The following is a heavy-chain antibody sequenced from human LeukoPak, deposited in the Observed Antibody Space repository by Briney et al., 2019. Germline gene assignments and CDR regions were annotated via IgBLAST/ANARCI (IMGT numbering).Heavy chain of an antibody. CDR1: GYSFTSYW. CDR3: ARQEWNYCDSSGYNAFDI. CDR2: IYPGDSDT. V-gene: IGHV5-51*01. Sequence: GESLKISCKGSGYSFTSYWIGWVRQMPGKGLEWMGIIYPGDSDTRYSPSFQRQVTISADKSISTAYLQWSSLKASDTAMYYCARQEWNYCDSSGYNAFDIWGQGTMVTVSS. D-gene: IGHD3-22*01. J-gene: IGHJ3*02.